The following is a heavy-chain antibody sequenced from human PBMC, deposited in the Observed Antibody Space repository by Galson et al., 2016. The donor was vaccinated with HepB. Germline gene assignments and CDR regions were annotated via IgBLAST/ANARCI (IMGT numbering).Heavy chain of an antibody. CDR3: ARGLKYGDGDY. CDR2: MDPNSGKT. Sequence: SVKVSCKVSGYTFTSYDINWVRQATGQGPEWMGWMDPNSGKTAYAQKFQGRVTMTRDTSISTAYMEMNSLRSDDTAAYYCARGLKYGDGDYWGQGTRITVSS. CDR1: GYTFTSYD. V-gene: IGHV1-8*01. J-gene: IGHJ4*02. D-gene: IGHD4-17*01.